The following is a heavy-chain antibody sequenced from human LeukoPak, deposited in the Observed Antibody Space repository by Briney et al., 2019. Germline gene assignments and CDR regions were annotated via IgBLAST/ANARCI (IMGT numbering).Heavy chain of an antibody. CDR1: GFTFSSYS. D-gene: IGHD6-19*01. Sequence: GGSLRLSCAASGFTFSSYSMNWVHQAPGKGLEWISYISSSSSTIYYADSVKGRFTISRDNAKNSLYLQMNSLRAEDTAVYYCARSTVAGSRENAFDIWGQGTMVTVSS. V-gene: IGHV3-48*01. CDR3: ARSTVAGSRENAFDI. J-gene: IGHJ3*02. CDR2: ISSSSSTI.